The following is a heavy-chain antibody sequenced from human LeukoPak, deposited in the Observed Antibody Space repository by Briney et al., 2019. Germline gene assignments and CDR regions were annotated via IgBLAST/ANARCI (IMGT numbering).Heavy chain of an antibody. J-gene: IGHJ5*02. CDR3: ARVKQWLVRKWFDP. D-gene: IGHD6-19*01. CDR2: IYHSGST. CDR1: GGSISSSNW. Sequence: SETLSLTCAVSGGSISSSNWWSWVRQPPGKGLEWIGEIYHSGSTNYNPSLKSRVTISVDKSKNQFSLKLSSVTAADTAVYYCARVKQWLVRKWFDPWGQGTLVTVSS. V-gene: IGHV4-4*02.